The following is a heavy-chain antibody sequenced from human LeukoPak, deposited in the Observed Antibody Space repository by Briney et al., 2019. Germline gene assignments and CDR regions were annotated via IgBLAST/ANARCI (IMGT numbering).Heavy chain of an antibody. V-gene: IGHV1-24*01. CDR1: GYTLTELS. Sequence: ASVKVSCKVSGYTLTELSMHWVRQAPGKGLEWMGGFDPEDGETIYAQKFQGRVTMTEDTSTDTAYMELSSLRSEDTAVYYCATDEGSETRRTLNYYYYYGMDVWGQGTTVTVSS. CDR3: ATDEGSETRRTLNYYYYYGMDV. J-gene: IGHJ6*02. D-gene: IGHD3-10*01. CDR2: FDPEDGET.